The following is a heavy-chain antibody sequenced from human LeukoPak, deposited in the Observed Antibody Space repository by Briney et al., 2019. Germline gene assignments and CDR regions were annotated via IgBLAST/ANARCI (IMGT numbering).Heavy chain of an antibody. CDR1: GFTFPRHG. CDR2: ISPSGSIL. J-gene: IGHJ5*02. V-gene: IGHV3-23*01. CDR3: AKEAPYYYDSSQGFDP. Sequence: PGGSLRLSCAASGFTFPRHGINWVRQAPGKGLEWVSGISPSGSILYYADSVKGRFTISRDNSKNTLYLQMNSLRAEDTAVYYCAKEAPYYYDSSQGFDPWGQGTLVTVSS. D-gene: IGHD3-22*01.